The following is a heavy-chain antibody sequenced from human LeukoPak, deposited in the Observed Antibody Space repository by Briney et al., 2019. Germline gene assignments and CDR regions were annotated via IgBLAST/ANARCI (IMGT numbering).Heavy chain of an antibody. CDR2: IIPIFGTT. CDR3: ARVVPAAISYYYYYMDV. V-gene: IGHV1-69*06. Sequence: SVKVSCKASGGTFNSYAISWVRQAPGQGLEWMGGIIPIFGTTNYAQKFQGRVTITADISTSSAYMELRSLRSDDTAVYYCARVVPAAISYYYYYMDVWGKGTTVTISS. D-gene: IGHD2-2*02. J-gene: IGHJ6*03. CDR1: GGTFNSYA.